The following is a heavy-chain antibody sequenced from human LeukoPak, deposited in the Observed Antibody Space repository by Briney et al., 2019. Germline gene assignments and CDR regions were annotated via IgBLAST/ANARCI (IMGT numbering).Heavy chain of an antibody. CDR1: GFTFSGYS. D-gene: IGHD3-16*01. CDR3: ARDQVFNYGVHDY. V-gene: IGHV3-33*08. CDR2: IWYDGSNK. J-gene: IGHJ4*02. Sequence: PGGSLRLSCAASGFTFSGYSMNWVRQAPGKGLEWVAVIWYDGSNKYYADSVKGRFTISRDNAKNSLYLQMNSLRAEDTAVYYCARDQVFNYGVHDYWGQGTLVTVSS.